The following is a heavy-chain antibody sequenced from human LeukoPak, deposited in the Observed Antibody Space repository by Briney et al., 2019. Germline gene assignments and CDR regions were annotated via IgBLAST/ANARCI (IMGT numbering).Heavy chain of an antibody. CDR2: INHSGST. CDR1: GGSFSGYY. Sequence: PSETLSLTCAVYGGSFSGYYWSWIRQPPGKGLEWIGEINHSGSTNYNPSLKSRVTISVDTSKNQFSLKLSSVTAADTAVYYCARVRRLRYCSGGSCPYYFDYWGQGTLVTVSS. V-gene: IGHV4-34*01. CDR3: ARVRRLRYCSGGSCPYYFDY. D-gene: IGHD2-15*01. J-gene: IGHJ4*02.